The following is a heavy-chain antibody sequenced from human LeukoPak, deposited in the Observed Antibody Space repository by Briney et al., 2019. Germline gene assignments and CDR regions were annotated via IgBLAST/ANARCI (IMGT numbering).Heavy chain of an antibody. CDR1: GFSFSTYA. CDR2: ISDNGEST. V-gene: IGHV3-23*01. Sequence: GGSLRLSCAASGFSFSTYAMNWVRQAPGKGLEWVSGISDNGESTYYADSVKGRFSISRDNSKNTLSLQMNSLRAEDTAVYYCAELGITMIGGVWGKGTTVTISS. J-gene: IGHJ6*04. CDR3: AELGITMIGGV. D-gene: IGHD3-10*02.